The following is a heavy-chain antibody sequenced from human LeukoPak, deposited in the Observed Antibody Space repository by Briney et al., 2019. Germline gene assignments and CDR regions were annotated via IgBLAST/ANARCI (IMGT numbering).Heavy chain of an antibody. CDR1: GYTFTSYD. J-gene: IGHJ6*02. CDR3: QATAKDYYYYGMDV. V-gene: IGHV1-8*01. Sequence: ASVKVSCKASGYTFTSYDINWVRQATGQGLEWMGWMNPNSGNTGYAQKFQGRVTMTRNTSISTAYMELSSLRSEDTAVYYCQATAKDYYYYGMDVWGQGTTVTVSS. CDR2: MNPNSGNT. D-gene: IGHD5-12*01.